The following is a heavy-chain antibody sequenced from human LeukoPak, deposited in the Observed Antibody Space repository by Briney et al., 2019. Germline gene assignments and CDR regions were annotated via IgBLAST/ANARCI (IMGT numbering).Heavy chain of an antibody. CDR1: RGSIRSRSFY. D-gene: IGHD3-10*01. CDR2: IYYSGET. V-gene: IGHV4-39*01. Sequence: PSETLSLTCTVSRGSIRSRSFYWGWVRQPPGKGVEWIGSIYYSGETYFNPSLRSRVTISVDTSKTQFYLHLSTVTAADTAVYYCAISVSGSSEPYFDDWGQGSLVTVSS. J-gene: IGHJ4*02. CDR3: AISVSGSSEPYFDD.